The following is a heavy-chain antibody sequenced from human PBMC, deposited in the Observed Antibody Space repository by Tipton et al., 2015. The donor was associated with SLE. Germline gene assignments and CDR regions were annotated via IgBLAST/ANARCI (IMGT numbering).Heavy chain of an antibody. J-gene: IGHJ2*01. V-gene: IGHV4-39*01. D-gene: IGHD6-19*01. CDR3: ARIGQWLIQGYFDL. Sequence: TLSLTCTVSGGSISSSSYYWGWIRQPPGKGLEWIGSIYYSGSTYHNPSLKSRVSISVDTSKNQFSLKLSSVTAADTAVYYCARIGQWLIQGYFDLWGRGTLVTVSS. CDR2: IYYSGST. CDR1: GGSISSSSYY.